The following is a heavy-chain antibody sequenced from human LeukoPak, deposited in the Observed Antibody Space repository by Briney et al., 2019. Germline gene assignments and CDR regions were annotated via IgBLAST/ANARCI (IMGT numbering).Heavy chain of an antibody. V-gene: IGHV4-39*01. CDR1: GGSISSSSYY. CDR3: ARRRPAANPYYFDY. J-gene: IGHJ4*02. CDR2: ISYRGST. D-gene: IGHD2-2*01. Sequence: SSETLSLTCTVSGGSISSSSYYWGWIRQPPGKGLEWIGSISYRGSTYYSPSLKSRVTISVDTSKNQFSLKLTSVTAADTAVYYCARRRPAANPYYFDYWGQGTLVTVSS.